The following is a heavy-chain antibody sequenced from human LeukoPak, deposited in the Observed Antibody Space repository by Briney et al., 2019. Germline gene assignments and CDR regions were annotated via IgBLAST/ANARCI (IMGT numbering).Heavy chain of an antibody. CDR2: NITSFGTA. CDR3: ASGYRGYDLDY. D-gene: IGHD5-12*01. J-gene: IGHJ4*02. Sequence: SSVKVSFKSSGGTFSSYAFSWVRQPHAQGLEWMGGNITSFGTANYAQNFQARVTINADTSTSTAYMELSCQRSGDAAVYYCASGYRGYDLDYWGQGTLVTVSS. CDR1: GGTFSSYA. V-gene: IGHV1-69*06.